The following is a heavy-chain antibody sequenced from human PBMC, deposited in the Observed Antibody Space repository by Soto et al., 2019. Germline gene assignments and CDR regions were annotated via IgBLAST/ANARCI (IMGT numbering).Heavy chain of an antibody. J-gene: IGHJ4*02. D-gene: IGHD3-9*01. V-gene: IGHV3-7*01. CDR2: ISPEGGPK. CDR3: VRDHVTPGLYFAK. Sequence: EVQLVESGGDLVQPGGSLRLSCSASGVAFSAHWMTWVRQTPGKGLEWVAHISPEGGPKYSVDSAKGRFTSSRDNATNLLFLQMTSLTVGDTAVSSCVRDHVTPGLYFAKWGQGTLVTVSS. CDR1: GVAFSAHW.